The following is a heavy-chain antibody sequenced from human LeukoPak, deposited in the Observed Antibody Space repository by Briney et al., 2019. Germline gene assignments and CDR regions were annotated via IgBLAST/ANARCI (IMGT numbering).Heavy chain of an antibody. V-gene: IGHV3-7*01. CDR1: GSTFTKYW. CDR3: AREEDFDP. Sequence: GGSLRLSCAASGSTFTKYWMSWVRQAPGKGLEWVANINQDGSEKYYVDSVKGRFTISRDNAKNSLYLQMNSLRAEDTAVYYCAREEDFDPWGQGTLVTVSS. CDR2: INQDGSEK. J-gene: IGHJ5*02.